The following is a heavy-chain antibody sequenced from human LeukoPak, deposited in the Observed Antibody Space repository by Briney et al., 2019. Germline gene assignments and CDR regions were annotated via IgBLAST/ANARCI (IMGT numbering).Heavy chain of an antibody. D-gene: IGHD2-8*01. V-gene: IGHV3-66*01. CDR3: TRALIGYYFDY. J-gene: IGHJ4*02. CDR2: IYSGGST. CDR1: GFTVSSNY. Sequence: GGSLRLSCAASGFTVSSNYMSWVRQAPGKGLEWVSVIYSGGSTYYADSVKGRFTISRDNSKNSLYLQMNSLRAEDTAVYYCTRALIGYYFDYWGQGTLVTVSS.